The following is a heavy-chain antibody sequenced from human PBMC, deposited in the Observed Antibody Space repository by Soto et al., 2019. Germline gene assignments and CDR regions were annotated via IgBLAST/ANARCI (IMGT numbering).Heavy chain of an antibody. CDR2: MNPNSGNT. V-gene: IGHV1-8*01. D-gene: IGHD2-15*01. CDR3: ARPRCSRGSCYLDYYGMDV. J-gene: IGHJ6*02. CDR1: GYTFTSYD. Sequence: QVQLVQSGAEVKKPGASVKVSCKASGYTFTSYDINWVREATGQGLEWMGWMNPNSGNTGYAQKFQGRVTMTRNTSIITAYMELSSLRSEDTAVYYCARPRCSRGSCYLDYYGMDVWGQGTTVTVSS.